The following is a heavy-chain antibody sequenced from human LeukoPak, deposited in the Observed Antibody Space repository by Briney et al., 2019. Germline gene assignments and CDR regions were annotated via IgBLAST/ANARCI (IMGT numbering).Heavy chain of an antibody. Sequence: GGSLRLSCAASGFTFSSYAMSWLRQPPGKGVAWVSSISGSGRSKYYDDSVKGRLNISRDNSKNALYLQMNSLRAEDTAVYYCSRSPPLYDSSGYYSYYFDYWGQGTLVNVSS. CDR3: SRSPPLYDSSGYYSYYFDY. V-gene: IGHV3-23*01. CDR2: ISGSGRSK. D-gene: IGHD3-22*01. CDR1: GFTFSSYA. J-gene: IGHJ4*02.